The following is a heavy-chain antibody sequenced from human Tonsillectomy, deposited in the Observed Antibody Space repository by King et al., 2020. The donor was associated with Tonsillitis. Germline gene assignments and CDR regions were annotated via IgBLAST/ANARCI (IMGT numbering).Heavy chain of an antibody. D-gene: IGHD3-22*01. J-gene: IGHJ6*02. Sequence: VQLVESGGGVVQPGGSLRLSCVASGFTFSTYGMHWVRQAPGKGLEWVAFIRYHGSNKYYVDSVKGRFTISRDNSKNTRYLQMNSLRAEDTAVYFCAKGDAFDSPSVDYAMDVWGQGSTVTVSS. V-gene: IGHV3-30*02. CDR2: IRYHGSNK. CDR3: AKGDAFDSPSVDYAMDV. CDR1: GFTFSTYG.